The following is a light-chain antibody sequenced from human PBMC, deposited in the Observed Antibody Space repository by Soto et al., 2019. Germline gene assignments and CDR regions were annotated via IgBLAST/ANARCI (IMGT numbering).Light chain of an antibody. Sequence: QSVLTQPPSVSGAPGQRVTISCAGSSSHIGATYDIHWYQQLPGAAPRLLIYGNSNRPSGVPDRFAGSKSGTSASLAIIGLRVEDECIYYCQAFDNSLSASGVFGGGTKLTVL. J-gene: IGLJ3*02. V-gene: IGLV1-40*01. CDR1: SSHIGATYD. CDR3: QAFDNSLSASGV. CDR2: GNS.